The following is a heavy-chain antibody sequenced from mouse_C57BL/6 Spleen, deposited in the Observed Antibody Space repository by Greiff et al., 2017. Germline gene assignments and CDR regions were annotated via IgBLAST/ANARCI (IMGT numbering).Heavy chain of an antibody. V-gene: IGHV1-55*01. J-gene: IGHJ1*03. CDR1: GYAFTSYW. CDR2: IYPGSGST. CDR3: ARGVCSWYFDV. D-gene: IGHD2-10*02. Sequence: VQLQQSGAELVKPGASVKMSCKASGYAFTSYWINWVKQRPGQGLEWIGDIYPGSGSTNYNEKLKGKATLTVDKSSSTAYMQLSSLTSEDSAVYYCARGVCSWYFDVWGTGTTVTVSS.